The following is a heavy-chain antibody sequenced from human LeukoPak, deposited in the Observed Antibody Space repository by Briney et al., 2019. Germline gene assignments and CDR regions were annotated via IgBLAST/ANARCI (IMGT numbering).Heavy chain of an antibody. Sequence: GGSLRLSCAASGFSFSAYNIKWVRQAPGKGLEWVSCISPSVDHRDYADSVRGRFTISRDNAKNSVYLQMNSLRAEDTAVYYCARDAAYFDSSGYYPDPLDYWGQGTLVSVSS. CDR3: ARDAAYFDSSGYYPDPLDY. CDR1: GFSFSAYN. V-gene: IGHV3-21*01. CDR2: ISPSVDHR. J-gene: IGHJ4*02. D-gene: IGHD3-22*01.